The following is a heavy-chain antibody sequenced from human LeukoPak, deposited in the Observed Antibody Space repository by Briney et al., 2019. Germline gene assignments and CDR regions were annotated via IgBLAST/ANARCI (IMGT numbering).Heavy chain of an antibody. V-gene: IGHV3-23*01. CDR2: ISASHETT. CDR3: AKDYGGNSGYSYYFDY. J-gene: IGHJ4*02. D-gene: IGHD4-23*01. Sequence: PGGSLRLSCAASGFTFTTYAMSWVRQAPGRGLEWVSTISASHETTYSADSVKGRFTISRDNAKNSLYLQMNSLRAEDTAVYYCAKDYGGNSGYSYYFDYWGQGTLVTVSS. CDR1: GFTFTTYA.